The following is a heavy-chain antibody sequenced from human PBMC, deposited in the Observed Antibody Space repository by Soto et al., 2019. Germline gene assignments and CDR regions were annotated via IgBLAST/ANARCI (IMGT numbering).Heavy chain of an antibody. CDR1: GYTFTGYY. D-gene: IGHD4-4*01. CDR2: INPNSGGT. J-gene: IGHJ6*02. V-gene: IGHV1-2*04. Sequence: GASVKVSCKASGYTFTGYYMHWVRQAPGQGLEWMGWINPNSGGTNYAQKFQGWVTMTRDTSISTAYMELSRLRSDDTAVYYCARDLPYSNYPSETASSAILYYGMDVWGQGTTVTVS. CDR3: ARDLPYSNYPSETASSAILYYGMDV.